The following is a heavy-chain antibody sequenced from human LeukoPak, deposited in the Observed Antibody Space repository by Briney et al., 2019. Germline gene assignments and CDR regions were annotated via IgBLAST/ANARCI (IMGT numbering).Heavy chain of an antibody. D-gene: IGHD3-16*01. CDR1: GFPFSSYW. J-gene: IGHJ4*02. CDR3: ARDATRGGDFDY. Sequence: GSLRLSCAASGFPFSSYWMTWVRQAPGKGLEWVANINQGGSEKYYVDSVKGRFTISRDNAKNSLYLQMNSLRAEDTAVYYCARDATRGGDFDYWGQGTLVTVSS. CDR2: INQGGSEK. V-gene: IGHV3-7*01.